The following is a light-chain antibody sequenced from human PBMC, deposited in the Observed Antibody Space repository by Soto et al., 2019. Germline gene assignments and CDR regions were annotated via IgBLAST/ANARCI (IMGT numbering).Light chain of an antibody. V-gene: IGKV3-20*01. J-gene: IGKJ5*01. Sequence: ERVMTQSPATLSVSPGERVTLSCRASQSVSSNLAWYQQRPGQAPRLLIYGASSRATGIPDRFSGSGSGTDFTLTISRLEPEDFAVYYCQQYGSSLITFGQGTRLEIK. CDR2: GAS. CDR3: QQYGSSLIT. CDR1: QSVSSN.